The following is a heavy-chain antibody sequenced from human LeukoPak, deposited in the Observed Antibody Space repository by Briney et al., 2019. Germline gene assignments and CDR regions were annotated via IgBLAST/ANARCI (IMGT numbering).Heavy chain of an antibody. CDR3: ARGPDYGDRLDYFDY. Sequence: GGSLRLSCAASGFTFSRHWMGWVRQAPGKGLEWVATIKQDGSQYYVDSVKGRFIISRDNDRNSLDLQMNSPRAEDTAVYSCARGPDYGDRLDYFDYWGQGTLVTVSS. CDR2: IKQDGSQ. V-gene: IGHV3-7*01. J-gene: IGHJ4*02. D-gene: IGHD4-17*01. CDR1: GFTFSRHW.